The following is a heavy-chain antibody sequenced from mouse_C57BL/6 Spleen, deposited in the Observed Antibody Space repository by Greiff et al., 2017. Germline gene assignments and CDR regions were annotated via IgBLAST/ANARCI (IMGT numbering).Heavy chain of an antibody. J-gene: IGHJ2*01. CDR3: ARSMALYGRDY. D-gene: IGHD1-1*01. V-gene: IGHV1-50*01. Sequence: QVQLQQPGAELVKPGASVKLSCKASGYTFTSYWMQWVKQRPGQGLEWIGEIDPSDSYTNYNQKFKGKATLTVDTSSSTAYMQLSSLTSEDSAVYYCARSMALYGRDYWGQGTTLTVSS. CDR1: GYTFTSYW. CDR2: IDPSDSYT.